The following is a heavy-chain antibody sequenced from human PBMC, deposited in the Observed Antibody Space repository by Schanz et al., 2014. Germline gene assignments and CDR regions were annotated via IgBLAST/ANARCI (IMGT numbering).Heavy chain of an antibody. Sequence: SVAELKKPFASVKVSCKASGYSFTDFYIHWLRQAPGQGPEWLGWINPNSDGTKYAQKFQGRVTMTRDTSVNTAYLDLSSLTSDDTAVYYCARGDVNWFDPWGQGTLVTVSS. CDR2: INPNSDGT. CDR3: ARGDVNWFDP. V-gene: IGHV1-2*02. J-gene: IGHJ5*02. CDR1: GYSFTDFY.